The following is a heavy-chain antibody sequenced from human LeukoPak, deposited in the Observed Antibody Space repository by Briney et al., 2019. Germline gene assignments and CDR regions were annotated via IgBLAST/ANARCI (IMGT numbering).Heavy chain of an antibody. CDR1: GFTVSSDS. Sequence: PGGSLRLSCTVSGFTVSSDSMSWVRQAPGKGLEWVSFIYSGGSTHYSDSVKGRFTISRDNSKNTLYLQMNSLRAEDTAVYYCTRLPGRDGYVGEGDYWGQGTLVTVSS. J-gene: IGHJ4*02. CDR3: TRLPGRDGYVGEGDY. D-gene: IGHD5-24*01. V-gene: IGHV3-53*01. CDR2: IYSGGST.